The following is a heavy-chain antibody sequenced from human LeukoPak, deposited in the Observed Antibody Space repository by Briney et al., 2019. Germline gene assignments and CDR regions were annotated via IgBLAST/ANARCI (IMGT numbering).Heavy chain of an antibody. J-gene: IGHJ3*02. Sequence: GGSLRLSCAASGFTFSTYWMTWVPQAPGKGLEWVANIRQDGSEKYYVDSVEGRFTISRDNAKKSLFLQMNSLRAEDTAVYYCARDMRGDGFDIWGQGTMVTVSS. CDR3: ARDMRGDGFDI. CDR2: IRQDGSEK. CDR1: GFTFSTYW. D-gene: IGHD2-2*01. V-gene: IGHV3-7*04.